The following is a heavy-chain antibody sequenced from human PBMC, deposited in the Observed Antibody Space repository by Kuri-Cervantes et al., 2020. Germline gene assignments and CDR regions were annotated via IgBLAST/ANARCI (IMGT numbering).Heavy chain of an antibody. Sequence: ASVKVSCKASGYTFTSYGISWVRQAPGQGLEWMGWISVYNGNTKYPQKFQGRVTITADESTSTAYMELSSLRSEDTAVYYCARGFILQGEIYGFDYWGQGTLVTVSS. D-gene: IGHD4-17*01. CDR3: ARGFILQGEIYGFDY. J-gene: IGHJ4*02. CDR1: GYTFTSYG. V-gene: IGHV1-18*01. CDR2: ISVYNGNT.